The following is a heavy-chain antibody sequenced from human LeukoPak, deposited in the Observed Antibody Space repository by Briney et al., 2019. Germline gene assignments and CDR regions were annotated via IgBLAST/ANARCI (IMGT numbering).Heavy chain of an antibody. J-gene: IGHJ3*02. Sequence: PGGSLRLSCSASGFTFSTYAMYWVRQAPGKGLEYVSAIRSDGGSTYYADSVKGRFTISRDNSKNTLYLQMNSLRAEDTAVYYCANLPLQLWPDDAFDIWGQGTMVTVSS. CDR1: GFTFSTYA. D-gene: IGHD5-18*01. CDR3: ANLPLQLWPDDAFDI. V-gene: IGHV3-64*04. CDR2: IRSDGGST.